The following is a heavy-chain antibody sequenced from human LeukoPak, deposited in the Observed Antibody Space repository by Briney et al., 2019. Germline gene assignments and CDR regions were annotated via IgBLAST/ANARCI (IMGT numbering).Heavy chain of an antibody. CDR1: GFTFSNAW. Sequence: GGSLRLSCAASGFTFSNAWMSWVRQAPGKGLEWVGRIKGKTDGGTTDYAAPVKGSFTISRDDSKNTLYLQMNSLKTDVTAVYYCTTDPPDYWGQGTLVTVSS. V-gene: IGHV3-15*01. CDR2: IKGKTDGGTT. J-gene: IGHJ4*02. CDR3: TTDPPDY.